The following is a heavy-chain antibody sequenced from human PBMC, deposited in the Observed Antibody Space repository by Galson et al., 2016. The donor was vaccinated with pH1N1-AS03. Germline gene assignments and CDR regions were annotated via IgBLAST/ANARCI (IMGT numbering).Heavy chain of an antibody. CDR2: ISSDSTTI. D-gene: IGHD1-26*01. Sequence: SLRLSCAASGFTFNHYSMNWVRQAPGKGLEWVSYISSDSTTIYYADSGKGRFTISRDNAKNSLYLQMNSLTAEDTAIYYCARTSGAYFGSAFDIWGQGTMVTVSS. CDR1: GFTFNHYS. J-gene: IGHJ3*02. CDR3: ARTSGAYFGSAFDI. V-gene: IGHV3-48*04.